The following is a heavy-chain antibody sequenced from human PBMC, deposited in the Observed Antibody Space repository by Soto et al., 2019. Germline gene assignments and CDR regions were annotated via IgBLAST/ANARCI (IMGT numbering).Heavy chain of an antibody. CDR1: GYTFTSYG. V-gene: IGHV1-18*01. J-gene: IGHJ6*02. CDR2: ISAYNGNT. Sequence: QVQLVQSGAEVKKPGASVKVSCKASGYTFTSYGISWVRQAPGQGLEWMGWISAYNGNTNYAQKLQGRVTMTTDTSTSTAYMELRSLRSEDTAVYYCARDRALGQNYSYHGLDVWGQGTTVNVPS. D-gene: IGHD7-27*01. CDR3: ARDRALGQNYSYHGLDV.